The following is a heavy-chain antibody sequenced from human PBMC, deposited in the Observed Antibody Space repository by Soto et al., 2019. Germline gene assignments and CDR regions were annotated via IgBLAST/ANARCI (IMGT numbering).Heavy chain of an antibody. Sequence: ASVKVSCKAPGYTFTAYYMHWVRQAPGQGLEWMGWVNPGYGTTSFAQNFQGRVTMTRDTSISTAYMELSGLRSDDTAMYYCARDTYANFDYWGQGTLVTVSS. D-gene: IGHD2-8*01. J-gene: IGHJ4*02. CDR1: GYTFTAYY. V-gene: IGHV1-2*02. CDR3: ARDTYANFDY. CDR2: VNPGYGTT.